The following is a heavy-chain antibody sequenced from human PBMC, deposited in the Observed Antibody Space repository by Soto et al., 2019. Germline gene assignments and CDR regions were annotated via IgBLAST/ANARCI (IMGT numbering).Heavy chain of an antibody. Sequence: QVQLQESGPGLVKPSETLSLTCTVSGGSISSYYWSWIRQPPGKGLEWIGYIYYSGSTNYNPSLKSRVTISVDTSKNQFSLKVSSVTAADTAVYYCATRRDGYNYYFDYWGQGTLVTVSS. CDR1: GGSISSYY. D-gene: IGHD5-12*01. CDR3: ATRRDGYNYYFDY. V-gene: IGHV4-59*01. CDR2: IYYSGST. J-gene: IGHJ4*02.